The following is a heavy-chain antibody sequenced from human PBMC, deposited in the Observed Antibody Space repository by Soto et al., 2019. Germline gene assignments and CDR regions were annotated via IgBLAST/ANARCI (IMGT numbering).Heavy chain of an antibody. CDR3: ARVGGPRDYYYDYCMDV. J-gene: IGHJ6*03. D-gene: IGHD2-15*01. V-gene: IGHV5-51*01. Sequence: PGESLKISCKGSGYSFTSYWIGWVLQMPGKGLEWMGIIYPGDSDTRYSPSFQGQVTISADKSLSTAYLQWSSLKASDTAMYYCARVGGPRDYYYDYCMDVWGKGTTVTVSS. CDR1: GYSFTSYW. CDR2: IYPGDSDT.